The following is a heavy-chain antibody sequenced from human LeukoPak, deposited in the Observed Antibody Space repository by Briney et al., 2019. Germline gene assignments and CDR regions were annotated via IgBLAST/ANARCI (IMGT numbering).Heavy chain of an antibody. CDR1: GFTFSSYA. CDR3: AKDRNRLYDSSGYRAPSFDY. J-gene: IGHJ4*02. D-gene: IGHD3-22*01. Sequence: GGSLRLSCAASGFTFSSYAMSWVRQAPGKGLEWVSAISGSGGSTYYADSVKGRFTISRGNSKNTLYLQMNSLRAEDTAVYYCAKDRNRLYDSSGYRAPSFDYWGQGTLVTVSS. CDR2: ISGSGGST. V-gene: IGHV3-23*01.